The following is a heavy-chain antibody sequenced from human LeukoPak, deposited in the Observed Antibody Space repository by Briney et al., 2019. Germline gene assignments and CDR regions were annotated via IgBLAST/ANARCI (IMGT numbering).Heavy chain of an antibody. V-gene: IGHV5-51*01. CDR3: ARRSSGYIDAFDI. D-gene: IGHD3-22*01. J-gene: IGHJ3*02. Sequence: GESLKISCKGSGYSFTSYWIGWARQMPGKGPEWMGIIYPGDSDTRYSPSFQGQVTISADKSISTAYLQWSSLKASDTAMYYCARRSSGYIDAFDIWGQGTMVTVSS. CDR2: IYPGDSDT. CDR1: GYSFTSYW.